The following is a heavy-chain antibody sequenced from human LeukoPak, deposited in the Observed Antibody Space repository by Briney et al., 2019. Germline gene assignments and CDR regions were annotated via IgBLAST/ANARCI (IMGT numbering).Heavy chain of an antibody. CDR3: ARDTKRQNWFDP. CDR2: IKQDGSEK. V-gene: IGHV3-7*01. CDR1: GFTFSSYW. D-gene: IGHD2-2*01. Sequence: GGSLRLSCAASGFTFSSYWMGWVRQAPGKGLEWVANIKQDGSEKYYVDSVKGRFTISRDNTKNSLYLQTNSLRAEDTAVYYCARDTKRQNWFDPWGQGTLVTVSS. J-gene: IGHJ5*02.